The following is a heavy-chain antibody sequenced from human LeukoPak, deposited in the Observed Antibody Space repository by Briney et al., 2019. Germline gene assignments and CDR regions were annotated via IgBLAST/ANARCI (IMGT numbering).Heavy chain of an antibody. V-gene: IGHV3-9*01. D-gene: IGHD1-26*01. J-gene: IGHJ3*02. CDR3: ARQETSSYNGAFDI. Sequence: GGSLRLSCAASGFTFDDYAMHWVRQAPGKGLEWVSGISWNSGSIGYADSVKGRFTISRDNAKNSLYLQMNSLRADDTAVYHCARQETSSYNGAFDIWGQGTMVTVSS. CDR1: GFTFDDYA. CDR2: ISWNSGSI.